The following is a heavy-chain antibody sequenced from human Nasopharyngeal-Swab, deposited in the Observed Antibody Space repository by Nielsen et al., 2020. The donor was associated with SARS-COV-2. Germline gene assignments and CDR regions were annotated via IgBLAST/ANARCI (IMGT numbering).Heavy chain of an antibody. J-gene: IGHJ6*02. CDR2: INHSGST. Sequence: SETLSLTCAVYGGSFSGYYWSWIRQPPGKGLEWIGEINHSGSTSYNPSLKSRVTISVDTSKNQFSLKLSSVTAADTAVYYCARTDIVVVPAATTPRKDGMDVWGQGTTVTVSS. CDR3: ARTDIVVVPAATTPRKDGMDV. D-gene: IGHD2-2*01. V-gene: IGHV4-34*01. CDR1: GGSFSGYY.